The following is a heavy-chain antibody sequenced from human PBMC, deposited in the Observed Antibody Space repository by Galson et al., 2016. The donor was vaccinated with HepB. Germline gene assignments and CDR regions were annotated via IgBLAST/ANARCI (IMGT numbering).Heavy chain of an antibody. D-gene: IGHD6-13*01. CDR1: GFNFNGFK. CDR3: AREDSSWYGTDC. J-gene: IGHJ4*02. Sequence: SLRLSCAASGFNFNGFKMLWIRQAPGKGLEWVAAISYDGNNQYYSQSAKGRFTISRDNPKNTMYLEMNSLRTEDTGLYYCAREDSSWYGTDCWGQGTLVTVSS. V-gene: IGHV3-30-3*01. CDR2: ISYDGNNQ.